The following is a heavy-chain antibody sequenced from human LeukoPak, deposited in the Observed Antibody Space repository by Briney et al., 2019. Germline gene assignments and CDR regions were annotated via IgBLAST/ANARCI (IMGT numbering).Heavy chain of an antibody. CDR1: GFTSSSYG. J-gene: IGHJ3*02. CDR2: IRYSGDNT. D-gene: IGHD3-10*01. V-gene: IGHV3-33*01. CDR3: ARDRSLNDALDI. Sequence: GGSLTLSCAASGFTSSSYGLHWVRQGPDKGREWVAVIRYSGDNTYYRDSVKGRFTISRENSKNTLYPQMNSLRAEDTAIYYCARDRSLNDALDIWGQGTMVSVSS.